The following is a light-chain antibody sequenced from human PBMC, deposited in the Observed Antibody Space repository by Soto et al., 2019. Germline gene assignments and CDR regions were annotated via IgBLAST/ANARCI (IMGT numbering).Light chain of an antibody. J-gene: IGKJ4*01. V-gene: IGKV1-8*01. CDR3: QQYYSYPLT. CDR2: AAS. Sequence: AIRMTQSPSSFSASTGDRVTITCRASQGSSSYLAWYQQKPGKAPKLLIYAASTLQSGVPSRFSGSGSGTDFTLTISCLQSEDFATYYCQQYYSYPLTFGGGTEVEI. CDR1: QGSSSY.